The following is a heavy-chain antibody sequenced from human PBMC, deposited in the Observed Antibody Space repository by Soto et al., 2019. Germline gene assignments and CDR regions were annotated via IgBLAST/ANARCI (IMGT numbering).Heavy chain of an antibody. Sequence: PGGSLRLSCAASGLTFGSYGMHWVRQAPGKGLEWVAVISSDGGHRFYADSVKGRFTISRDNSKNTLFLQMLSLRVEDTAVYSCAKDGGSVVPGSVDYWGQGTLVTVSS. D-gene: IGHD3-10*01. CDR1: GLTFGSYG. CDR3: AKDGGSVVPGSVDY. CDR2: ISSDGGHR. J-gene: IGHJ4*02. V-gene: IGHV3-30*18.